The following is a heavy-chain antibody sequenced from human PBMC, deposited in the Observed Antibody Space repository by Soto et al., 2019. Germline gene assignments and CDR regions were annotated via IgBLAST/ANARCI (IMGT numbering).Heavy chain of an antibody. J-gene: IGHJ6*02. D-gene: IGHD4-4*01. CDR3: AITVTTSEGGYYYYGMDV. CDR2: INAGNGNT. V-gene: IGHV1-3*01. Sequence: ASVKVSCKASGYTFTSYAMHWVRQAPGQRLEWMGWINAGNGNTKYSQKFQGRVTITRDTSASTAYMELSSQRSEDTAVYYCAITVTTSEGGYYYYGMDVWGQGTTVTVSS. CDR1: GYTFTSYA.